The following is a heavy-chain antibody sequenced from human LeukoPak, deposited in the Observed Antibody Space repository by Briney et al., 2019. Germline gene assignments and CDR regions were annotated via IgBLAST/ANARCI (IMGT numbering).Heavy chain of an antibody. V-gene: IGHV4-30-4*01. CDR2: VYYSGST. CDR1: GGSISSGDYY. J-gene: IGHJ4*02. Sequence: SETLSLTCTVSGGSISSGDYYWSWIRQPPGKGLGWIGYVYYSGSTYYNPSLKSRVTISVDTSKNQFSLKLSSVTAADTAVYYCARYNWGSRDFDNWGQGTLVTVSS. D-gene: IGHD1-20*01. CDR3: ARYNWGSRDFDN.